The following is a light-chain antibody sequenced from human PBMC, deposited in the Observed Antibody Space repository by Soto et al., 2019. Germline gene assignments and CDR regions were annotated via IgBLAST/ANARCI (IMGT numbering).Light chain of an antibody. CDR3: HRFGTSPPFT. CDR1: QNIGTTH. Sequence: EIVLTQSPGTLSFSPGERATLSCRASQNIGTTHLAWYQQKPAQAPRLLIYGTSNRASGTPDRFSGSGSGTDFTLSISRLEPEDVAIYYCHRFGTSPPFTFGPGTRVDIK. CDR2: GTS. V-gene: IGKV3-20*01. J-gene: IGKJ3*01.